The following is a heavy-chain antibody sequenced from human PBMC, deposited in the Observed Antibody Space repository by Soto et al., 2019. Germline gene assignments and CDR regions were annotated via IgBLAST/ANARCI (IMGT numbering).Heavy chain of an antibody. V-gene: IGHV4-34*01. CDR3: ARGEYNYYGSGSPQIDI. Sequence: SETLSLTCAVYGGSFSGYYWSWIRQPPGKGLEWIGEINHSGSTNYNPSLKSRVTISVDTSKNQFSLKLSSVTAADTAVYYCARGEYNYYGSGSPQIDIWGQGTMVTVSS. CDR1: GGSFSGYY. D-gene: IGHD3-10*01. CDR2: INHSGST. J-gene: IGHJ3*02.